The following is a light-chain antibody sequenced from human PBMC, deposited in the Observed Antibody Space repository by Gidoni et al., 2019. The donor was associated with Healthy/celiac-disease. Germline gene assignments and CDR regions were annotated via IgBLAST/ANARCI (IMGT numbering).Light chain of an antibody. Sequence: DIQMTQSPSSLSASVGDRVTITCRASQSISSYLNWYQQKPGKAPKRLIYAASSLQSGVPSRFSGSGSGTDFTLTISSLQPEDFATYYCQQSYSTPLCSFGQGTKLEIK. J-gene: IGKJ2*04. CDR2: AAS. V-gene: IGKV1-39*01. CDR3: QQSYSTPLCS. CDR1: QSISSY.